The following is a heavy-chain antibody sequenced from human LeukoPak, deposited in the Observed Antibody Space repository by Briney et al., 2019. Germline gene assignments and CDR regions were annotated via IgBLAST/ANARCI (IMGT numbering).Heavy chain of an antibody. D-gene: IGHD6-13*01. CDR1: GGSISSYY. V-gene: IGHV4-59*01. CDR3: ASQRGLIAAAGYYYFDY. J-gene: IGHJ4*02. Sequence: PSETLSLTCTVSGGSISSYYWSWIRQPPGKGLGWIGYTYYSGSTNYNPSLKSRVTISVDTSKNQFSLKLSSVTAADTAVYYCASQRGLIAAAGYYYFDYWGQGTLVTVSS. CDR2: TYYSGST.